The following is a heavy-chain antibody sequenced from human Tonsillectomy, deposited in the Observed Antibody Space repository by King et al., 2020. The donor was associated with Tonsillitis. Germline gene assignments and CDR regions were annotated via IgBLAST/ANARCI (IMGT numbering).Heavy chain of an antibody. D-gene: IGHD2-15*01. V-gene: IGHV5-10-1*03. J-gene: IGHJ6*02. CDR3: ARRGGYCSGGSCYYYYGLDV. CDR2: IDPSDSYT. Sequence: VQLVESGAEVKKPGESLRISCKGSGYSFTSYWITWVRQMPGKGLEWMGMIDPSDSYTNYSPSFQGHVTISSDRSISTAYLQWSSLKASDTAIYYGARRGGYCSGGSCYYYYGLDVWGQGTTVTVSS. CDR1: GYSFTSYW.